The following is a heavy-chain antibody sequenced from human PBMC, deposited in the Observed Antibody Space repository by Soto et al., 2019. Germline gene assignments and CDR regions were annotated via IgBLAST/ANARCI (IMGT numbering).Heavy chain of an antibody. D-gene: IGHD1-1*01. CDR2: INSDGSST. CDR3: ARASVERHSYYYYGMDV. V-gene: IGHV3-74*01. Sequence: GGSLRLSCAASGFTFSSYWMHWVRQAPGKGLVWVSRINSDGSSTSYADSVKGRFTISRDNAKNTLYLQMNSLRAEDTAVYYCARASVERHSYYYYGMDVWGQGTTVTVSS. J-gene: IGHJ6*02. CDR1: GFTFSSYW.